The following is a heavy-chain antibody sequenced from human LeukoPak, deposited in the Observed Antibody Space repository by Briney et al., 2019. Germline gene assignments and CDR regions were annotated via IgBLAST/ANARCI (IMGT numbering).Heavy chain of an antibody. J-gene: IGHJ3*02. Sequence: SETLSLTCTVSGGSISSGSYYWSWIRQPAGKGLEWIGRIYTSGSTNYNPSLKSRVTISVDTSKNQFSLELSSVTAADTAVYYCAREAVMKENAFDIWGQGTMVTVSS. CDR1: GGSISSGSYY. V-gene: IGHV4-61*02. D-gene: IGHD6-25*01. CDR2: IYTSGST. CDR3: AREAVMKENAFDI.